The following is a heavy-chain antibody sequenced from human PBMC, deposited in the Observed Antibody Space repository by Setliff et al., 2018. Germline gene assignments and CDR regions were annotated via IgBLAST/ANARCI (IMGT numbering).Heavy chain of an antibody. CDR3: AREGGIGDSGDY. D-gene: IGHD4-17*01. J-gene: IGHJ4*02. V-gene: IGHV4-34*01. Sequence: PSETLSLTCAVYGGSFSTYYWIWIRQPPGKGLEWIGEINHSGSTNYTPSLKSRVTISVDTSKNQFSLKLSSVTAADTAVYYCAREGGIGDSGDYWGQGTLVTVSS. CDR2: INHSGST. CDR1: GGSFSTYY.